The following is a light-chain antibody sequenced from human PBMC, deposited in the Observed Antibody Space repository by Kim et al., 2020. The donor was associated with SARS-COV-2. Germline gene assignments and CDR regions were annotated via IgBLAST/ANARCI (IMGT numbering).Light chain of an antibody. Sequence: AAVGGGGTITCRASQGISNYLAGYQQKQGKAPKLLMYAASALQSGVPSRFSGSGSGTDFTLTINSLQPEDVATYYCQKCSGAHWTFGQGTKVDIK. CDR3: QKCSGAHWT. V-gene: IGKV1-27*01. J-gene: IGKJ1*01. CDR2: AAS. CDR1: QGISNY.